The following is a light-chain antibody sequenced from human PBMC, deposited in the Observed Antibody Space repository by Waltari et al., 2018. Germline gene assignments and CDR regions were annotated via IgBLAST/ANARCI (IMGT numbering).Light chain of an antibody. J-gene: IGKJ5*01. CDR1: QSVIST. CDR2: DAS. CDR3: QQYNRWPPIT. V-gene: IGKV3-15*01. Sequence: EILMTQSPATLSVSPGEKATLSCRASQSVISTVAWYQKTPGQAPRLLIYDASTRATSIPAKFRGSGSGTEFTLTISSLQSEDFAVYYCQQYNRWPPITFGHGTRLEIK.